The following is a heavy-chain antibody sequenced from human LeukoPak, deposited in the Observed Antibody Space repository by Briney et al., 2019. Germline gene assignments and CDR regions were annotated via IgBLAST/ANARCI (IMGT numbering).Heavy chain of an antibody. J-gene: IGHJ4*02. D-gene: IGHD4-23*01. CDR3: ARACFLCYGGYYFDH. Sequence: GGSLRLSCAASGFTFSSYEMNWVRQAPGKGLEWVSYISTRSSTIYYADSVKGRFTISRDNAKNSLYLQMNSLRAEDTAVYYCARACFLCYGGYYFDHWGQGTLVTVSS. CDR2: ISTRSSTI. V-gene: IGHV3-48*01. CDR1: GFTFSSYE.